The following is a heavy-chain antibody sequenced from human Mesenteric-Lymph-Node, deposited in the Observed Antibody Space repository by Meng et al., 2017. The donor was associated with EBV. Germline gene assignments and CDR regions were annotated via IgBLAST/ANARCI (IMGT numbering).Heavy chain of an antibody. V-gene: IGHV3-11*01. J-gene: IGHJ4*02. CDR3: ARATEYGDYDY. Sequence: QVRLVESGVGLVKPGGSLRLSCAASGFTFSDYDMSWIRQAPGKGLEWVSYISNSGTTIYNADSVKGRFSISRDNPKNSLYLQMNSLRADDTAVYYCARATEYGDYDYWGQGTLVTVSS. CDR2: ISNSGTTI. CDR1: GFTFSDYD. D-gene: IGHD4-17*01.